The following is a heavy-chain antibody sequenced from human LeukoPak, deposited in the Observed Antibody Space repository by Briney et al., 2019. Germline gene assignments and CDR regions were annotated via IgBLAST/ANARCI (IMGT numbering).Heavy chain of an antibody. CDR2: ITSSSSTI. V-gene: IGHV3-48*02. D-gene: IGHD1-26*01. Sequence: GGSLRLSCAASGFTFSNYGINWVRQAPGKGLEWVSYITSSSSTIHYADSVKGRFTISRDNAKNSLFLQMNSLRDEDMAVYYCVRALLFRRYPFDYWGQGTLVTVSS. CDR1: GFTFSNYG. J-gene: IGHJ4*02. CDR3: VRALLFRRYPFDY.